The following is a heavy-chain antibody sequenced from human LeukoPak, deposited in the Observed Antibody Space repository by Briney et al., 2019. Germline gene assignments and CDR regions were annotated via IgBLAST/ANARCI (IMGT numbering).Heavy chain of an antibody. V-gene: IGHV4-59*11. Sequence: PSETLSLTCTVSGGSISSHYWSWIRQPPGKGLEGIGYIYSSGTTNYNPSLKSRVTISVDTSKNQSSLKLDSVTAADTAVYYCARTVNWFDPWGQGTLVTVSS. J-gene: IGHJ5*02. CDR2: IYSSGTT. CDR1: GGSISSHY. CDR3: ARTVNWFDP. D-gene: IGHD4-17*01.